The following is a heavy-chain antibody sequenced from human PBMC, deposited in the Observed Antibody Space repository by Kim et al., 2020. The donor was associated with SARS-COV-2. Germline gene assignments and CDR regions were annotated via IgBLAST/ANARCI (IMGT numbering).Heavy chain of an antibody. CDR2: IKQGGRDQ. CDR1: GFTFRSYW. V-gene: IGHV3-7*03. CDR3: TRELGNHYDYAWGIDS. D-gene: IGHD3-16*01. J-gene: IGHJ4*02. Sequence: GGSLRLSCATSGFTFRSYWMGWVRQAPGKGLEWVAIIKQGGRDQYYVDSVKGRFIISKDNVKNSLFLQMNDLRVEDTAVYYCTRELGNHYDYAWGIDSWGQGNLVFVSS.